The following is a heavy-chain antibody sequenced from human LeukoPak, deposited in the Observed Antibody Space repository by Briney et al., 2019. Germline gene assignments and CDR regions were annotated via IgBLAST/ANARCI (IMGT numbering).Heavy chain of an antibody. Sequence: SSGTLSLTCTDSGGSISSSSYYWGWIRQPPGKGLEWIGSIYYSGSTYYNPSLKSRVTISVDTSKNQFSLKLSSVTAADTAVHYCARHGNYDFWSGSYFDYWGQGTLVTVSS. CDR2: IYYSGST. J-gene: IGHJ4*02. CDR1: GGSISSSSYY. V-gene: IGHV4-39*01. D-gene: IGHD3-3*01. CDR3: ARHGNYDFWSGSYFDY.